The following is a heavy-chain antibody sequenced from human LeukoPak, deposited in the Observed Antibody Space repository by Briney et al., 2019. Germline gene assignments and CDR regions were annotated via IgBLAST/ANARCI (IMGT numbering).Heavy chain of an antibody. CDR1: GFTFSSYA. CDR3: AKSKYYYGSGSDY. D-gene: IGHD3-10*01. CDR2: ISGSGGST. Sequence: GGSLRLSCEASGFTFSSYAMSWVRQAPGKGLEWVSAISGSGGSTYYADSVKGRFTISRDNSKNTLYLQMNSLRAEDTAVYYCAKSKYYYGSGSDYWGQGTLVTVSS. V-gene: IGHV3-23*01. J-gene: IGHJ4*02.